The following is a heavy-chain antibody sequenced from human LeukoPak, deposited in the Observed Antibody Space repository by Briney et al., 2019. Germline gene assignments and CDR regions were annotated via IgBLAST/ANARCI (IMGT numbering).Heavy chain of an antibody. D-gene: IGHD6-19*01. CDR1: GYTFTSYY. CDR3: ARDRWGSGWYSVDY. Sequence: ASVKVSCKASGYTFTSYYIHWVRQAPGQGLEWMGIINPSGGSTSYAQKFQGRVTITRDTSASTAYMELSSLRSEDAAVYYCARDRWGSGWYSVDYWGQGTLVTVSS. V-gene: IGHV1-46*01. CDR2: INPSGGST. J-gene: IGHJ4*02.